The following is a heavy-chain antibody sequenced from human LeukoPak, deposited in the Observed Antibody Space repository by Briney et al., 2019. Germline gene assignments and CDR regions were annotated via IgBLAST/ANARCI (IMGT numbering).Heavy chain of an antibody. J-gene: IGHJ4*02. V-gene: IGHV3-21*04. Sequence: PGGSLRLSCTASGFTFCNYNMNWVRQAPGKGLEWVSSISGSSTYIYYADSVKGRFTISRDNARNSLYLLMNSLRAEDMALYYCAKGRGLSYDYGVDYWGQGTLVTVSS. CDR2: ISGSSTYI. CDR3: AKGRGLSYDYGVDY. CDR1: GFTFCNYN. D-gene: IGHD4-17*01.